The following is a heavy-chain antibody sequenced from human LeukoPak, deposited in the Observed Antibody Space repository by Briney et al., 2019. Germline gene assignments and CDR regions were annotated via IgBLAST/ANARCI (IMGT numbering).Heavy chain of an antibody. D-gene: IGHD3-3*01. CDR2: INPNSGGT. J-gene: IGHJ4*02. CDR3: ARGYYDFWSGYLGTFDY. V-gene: IGHV1-2*02. CDR1: GYTFTGYY. Sequence: ASVKVSCKASGYTFTGYYMHWVRQAPGQGLEWMRWINPNSGGTNYAQKFQGRVTMTRDTSISTAYMELSGLRSDDTAVYYCARGYYDFWSGYLGTFDYWGQGTLVTVSS.